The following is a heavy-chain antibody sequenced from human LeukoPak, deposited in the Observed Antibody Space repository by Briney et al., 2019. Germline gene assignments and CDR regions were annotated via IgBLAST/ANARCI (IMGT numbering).Heavy chain of an antibody. CDR3: ARPGGYSGYDYPYFDY. Sequence: PGGSLRLSCAASGFTFSSYSMNWVRQAPGKGLEWVSSISSSSSYIYYADSVKGRFTISRDNAKNSLYLQMNSLRAEDTAVYYCARPGGYSGYDYPYFDYWGQGTLVTVSS. CDR1: GFTFSSYS. CDR2: ISSSSSYI. J-gene: IGHJ4*02. D-gene: IGHD5-12*01. V-gene: IGHV3-21*01.